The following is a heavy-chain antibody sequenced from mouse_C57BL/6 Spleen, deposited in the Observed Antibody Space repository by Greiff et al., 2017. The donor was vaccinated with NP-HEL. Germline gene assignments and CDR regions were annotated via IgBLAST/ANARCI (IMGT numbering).Heavy chain of an antibody. V-gene: IGHV1-82*01. CDR2: IYPGDGDT. CDR1: GYAFSSSW. J-gene: IGHJ4*01. D-gene: IGHD2-5*01. CDR3: ARREGGTYYSNYDAMDY. Sequence: QVQLKESGPELVKPGASVKISCKASGYAFSSSWMNWVKQRPGKGLEWIGRIYPGDGDTNYNGKFKGKATLTADKSSSTAYMQLSSLTSEDSAVYFCARREGGTYYSNYDAMDYWGQGTSVTVSS.